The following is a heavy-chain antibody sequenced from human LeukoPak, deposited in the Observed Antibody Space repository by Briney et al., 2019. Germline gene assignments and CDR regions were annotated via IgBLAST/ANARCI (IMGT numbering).Heavy chain of an antibody. CDR3: AKGGGDWNIDY. D-gene: IGHD2-21*01. CDR1: GLTFSNYA. Sequence: GGSLRLSCAASGLTFSNYAMSWVRQAPGKGLEWVSTISGSASTTYCADSVQGRFTVSRDNSKNMPHLQMNNLRAEDTAVYYCAKGGGDWNIDYWGQGTLVTVSS. J-gene: IGHJ4*02. CDR2: ISGSASTT. V-gene: IGHV3-23*01.